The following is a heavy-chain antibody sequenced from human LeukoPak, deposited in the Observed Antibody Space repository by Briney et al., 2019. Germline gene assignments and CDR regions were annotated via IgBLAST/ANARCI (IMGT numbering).Heavy chain of an antibody. CDR2: VDSDGSDT. CDR1: GFTFSTYW. D-gene: IGHD1-26*01. CDR3: ARDLGYYDFDS. J-gene: IGHJ4*02. V-gene: IGHV3-74*01. Sequence: GGSLRLSCAASGFTFSTYWMHWVRHAPGKGLVWVSRVDSDGSDTTYADSVKGRFTISRDNAKNTLYLQMNSLGAEDTAVYYCARDLGYYDFDSWGQGTLVTVSS.